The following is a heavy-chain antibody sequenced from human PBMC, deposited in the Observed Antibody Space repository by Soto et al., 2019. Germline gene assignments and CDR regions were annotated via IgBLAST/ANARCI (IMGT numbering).Heavy chain of an antibody. V-gene: IGHV3-53*01. Sequence: GGSLRLSGAASGFTVSSNYMSWVRQAPGKGLEWVSVIYSGGSTYYADSVKGRFTISRDNSKNTLYLQMNSLRAEDTDVYYCAREGMATIRGPRSYYYYGMDVWGQGTTVTVSS. D-gene: IGHD5-12*01. J-gene: IGHJ6*02. CDR1: GFTVSSNY. CDR3: AREGMATIRGPRSYYYYGMDV. CDR2: IYSGGST.